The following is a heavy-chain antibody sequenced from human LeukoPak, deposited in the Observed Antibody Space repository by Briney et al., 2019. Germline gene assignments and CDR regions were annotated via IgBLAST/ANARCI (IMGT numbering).Heavy chain of an antibody. V-gene: IGHV4-39*01. D-gene: IGHD1-26*01. CDR2: IYYSGST. J-gene: IGHJ4*02. CDR1: GGSISSSSYY. Sequence: SETLSLTCTVSGGSISSSSYYWGWNRQPPGKGLEWIGSIYYSGSTYYNPSLKSRVTISVDTSKNQFSLKLSSVTAADTAVYYCATLRSSLRHIDYWGQGTLVTVSS. CDR3: ATLRSSLRHIDY.